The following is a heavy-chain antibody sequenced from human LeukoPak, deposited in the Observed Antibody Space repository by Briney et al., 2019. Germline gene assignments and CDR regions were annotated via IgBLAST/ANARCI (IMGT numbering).Heavy chain of an antibody. CDR1: GFAFRTYT. CDR2: ISSSSAFI. Sequence: GGSLRLSCAASGFAFRTYTMNWVRQAPGKGLEWVSSISSSSAFISYADSVKGRFTISRDNAKNSLSLQMNSLTVEDTAIYYCARVFQGVEDAFDIWGQGTMVTVSS. D-gene: IGHD3-3*01. CDR3: ARVFQGVEDAFDI. J-gene: IGHJ3*02. V-gene: IGHV3-21*01.